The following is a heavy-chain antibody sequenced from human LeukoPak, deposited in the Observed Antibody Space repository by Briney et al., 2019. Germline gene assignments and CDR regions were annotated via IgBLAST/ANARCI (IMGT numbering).Heavy chain of an antibody. Sequence: GGSLRLSCAASGFTFSTYGMHWVRQAPGKGLEWVAVISYDGSNKYYADSVKGRFTISRDNSKNTLYLQMNSLRAEDTAVYYCARLRGSGWYIDYWGQGTLVTVAS. CDR1: GFTFSTYG. CDR3: ARLRGSGWYIDY. CDR2: ISYDGSNK. J-gene: IGHJ4*02. D-gene: IGHD6-19*01. V-gene: IGHV3-30*03.